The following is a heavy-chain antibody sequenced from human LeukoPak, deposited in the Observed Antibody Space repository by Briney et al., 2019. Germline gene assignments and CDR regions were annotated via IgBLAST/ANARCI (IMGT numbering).Heavy chain of an antibody. CDR1: GYTFTSYD. D-gene: IGHD3-10*01. J-gene: IGHJ5*02. Sequence: ASVKVSCKASGYTFTSYDINWVRQATGQGLEWMGWMNPNSGNTGYARKFQGRVTMTRNTSISTAYMELSSLRSEDTAVYYCARARDLWFGELLFYWFDPWGQGTLVTVSS. V-gene: IGHV1-8*01. CDR2: MNPNSGNT. CDR3: ARARDLWFGELLFYWFDP.